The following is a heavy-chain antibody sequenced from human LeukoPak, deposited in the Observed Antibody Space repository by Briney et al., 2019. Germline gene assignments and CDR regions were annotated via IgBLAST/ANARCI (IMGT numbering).Heavy chain of an antibody. CDR3: AREASDYFRDF. J-gene: IGHJ4*02. CDR2: IWYDGSKK. Sequence: GGSLRLSCAASGFTFANHGMHWVRQATGKGLEWVAVIWYDGSKKYYGDSVKGRVTMSRNNSKNTAYLQMSSLRAEDTAVYYCAREASDYFRDFWGQGTVVTVSS. V-gene: IGHV3-33*01. CDR1: GFTFANHG. D-gene: IGHD3-3*01.